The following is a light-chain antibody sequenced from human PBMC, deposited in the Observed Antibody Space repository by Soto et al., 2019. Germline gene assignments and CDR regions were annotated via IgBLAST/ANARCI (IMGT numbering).Light chain of an antibody. CDR2: GAS. J-gene: IGKJ2*01. CDR3: QQYGTSPLYT. CDR1: QSVSSSY. Sequence: EIVLTQSPGTLSLSPGGRATLSCRASQSVSSSYLAWYQQKPGQPPRLLIYGASSRATGIPDRFSGSGSGTDFTLTIIRLEPEDLAVYYCQQYGTSPLYTFGQGTKLEIK. V-gene: IGKV3-20*01.